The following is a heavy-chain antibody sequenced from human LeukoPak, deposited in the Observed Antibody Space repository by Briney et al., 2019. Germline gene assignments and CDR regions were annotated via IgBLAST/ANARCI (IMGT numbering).Heavy chain of an antibody. CDR3: TRQSENFSLDY. Sequence: GGSLRLSCAASGFTFSSYWMHWVRQAPGRGLVWVSRINSDGSSTSYADSVKGRFTISRDNSKNTLYLQMNSLRAEDTAVYFCTRQSENFSLDYWGQGTLVTVSS. D-gene: IGHD3-3*01. J-gene: IGHJ4*02. CDR2: INSDGSST. CDR1: GFTFSSYW. V-gene: IGHV3-74*01.